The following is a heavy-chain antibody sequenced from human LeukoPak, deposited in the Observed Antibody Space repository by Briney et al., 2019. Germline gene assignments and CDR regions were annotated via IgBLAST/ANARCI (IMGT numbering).Heavy chain of an antibody. J-gene: IGHJ4*02. CDR1: GFIFSTYS. CDR3: AKDWYSSSWYGNFDY. Sequence: GGSLRLSCAASGFIFSTYSMSWVRQAPGKGLEWVSSISSRSTYTYYADSVKGRFAISRDNAKNSLYLQMNSLRAEDTALYYCAKDWYSSSWYGNFDYWGQGALVTVSS. D-gene: IGHD6-13*01. CDR2: ISSRSTYT. V-gene: IGHV3-21*04.